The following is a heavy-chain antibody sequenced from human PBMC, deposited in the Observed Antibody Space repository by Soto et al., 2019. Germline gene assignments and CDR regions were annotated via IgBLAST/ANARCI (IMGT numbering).Heavy chain of an antibody. CDR1: GYSFNNYY. Sequence: GESLKISCKGFGYSFNNYYIAWVRQMPGKGLEWLGLSWPGGSDTRYGPSFQGQVTISVDRSISTAYLQWSSLKASDSAMYYCTRSGEAGNFLWGGDVRRQGTPVTVS. CDR3: TRSGEAGNFLWGGDV. V-gene: IGHV5-51*01. CDR2: SWPGGSDT. J-gene: IGHJ6*02. D-gene: IGHD3-10*01.